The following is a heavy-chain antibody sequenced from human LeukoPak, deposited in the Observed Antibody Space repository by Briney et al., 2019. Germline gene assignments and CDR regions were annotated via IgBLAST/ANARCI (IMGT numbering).Heavy chain of an antibody. D-gene: IGHD1-1*01. V-gene: IGHV3-30*04. CDR3: AKDLESLELYYYYGMDV. CDR2: ISYDGSNK. CDR1: GFPFSSYA. Sequence: GGSPRLSCAASGFPFSSYAMHWVRQAPGRGLEWVAVISYDGSNKYNADPVKGRFTISRDNSKNTLHLQMNSLRAEDTAVYDCAKDLESLELYYYYGMDVWGQGTTVTVSS. J-gene: IGHJ6*02.